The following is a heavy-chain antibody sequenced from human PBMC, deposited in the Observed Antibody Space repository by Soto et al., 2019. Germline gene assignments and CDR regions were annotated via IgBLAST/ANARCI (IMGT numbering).Heavy chain of an antibody. D-gene: IGHD4-17*01. Sequence: EVQLVESGGGLIQPGGSLRLSCAASGFTFSNYWIHWVRQAPGEGLVWLSRINGDGSGTNYADSVQGRFTISRDNAKNTVYVQMNSLRAEDTAVYYCARGGLRAYWIDPWGQGTLVTVSS. CDR1: GFTFSNYW. CDR2: INGDGSGT. V-gene: IGHV3-74*01. J-gene: IGHJ5*02. CDR3: ARGGLRAYWIDP.